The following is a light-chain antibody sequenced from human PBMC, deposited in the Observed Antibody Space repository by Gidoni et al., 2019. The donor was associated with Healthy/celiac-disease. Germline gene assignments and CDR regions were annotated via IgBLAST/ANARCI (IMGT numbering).Light chain of an antibody. CDR1: SSNIGSNY. CDR2: RNN. Sequence: VLTQPPSASGTPGQRVTISCSGSSSNIGSNYVYWYQQLPGTAPKLLIYRNNQRPSGVPDRFSGSKSGTSASLAISGLRSEDEADYYCAAWDDSLSGPVFGGGTKLTVL. J-gene: IGLJ2*01. CDR3: AAWDDSLSGPV. V-gene: IGLV1-47*01.